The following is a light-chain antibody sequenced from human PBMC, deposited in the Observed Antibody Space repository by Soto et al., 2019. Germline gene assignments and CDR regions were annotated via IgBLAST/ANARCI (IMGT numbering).Light chain of an antibody. J-gene: IGLJ1*01. Sequence: QPASVSGSPGQSITISCTGTSSDVGGYSYVSWFQQHPGKVPKLMIYDVTNRPSGVSNRFSASKSGNTASLTISGLQAEDEADYYCSSYAGSHNYVFGSGTKLTVL. CDR3: SSYAGSHNYV. CDR1: SSDVGGYSY. V-gene: IGLV2-14*01. CDR2: DVT.